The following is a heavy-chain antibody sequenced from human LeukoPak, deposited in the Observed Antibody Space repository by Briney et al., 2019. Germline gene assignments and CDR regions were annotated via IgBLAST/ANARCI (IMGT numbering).Heavy chain of an antibody. CDR1: GGSISSYY. V-gene: IGHV4-4*07. D-gene: IGHD3-9*01. CDR3: ARDVRYFDWSPFDL. J-gene: IGHJ2*01. CDR2: IYTSGST. Sequence: SETLSLTCTVSGGSISSYYWSWIRQPAGKGLEWIGRIYTSGSTNYNPSLKSRVTMSVDTSKNQFSLKLSSVTAADTAAYYCARDVRYFDWSPFDLWGRGTLVTVSS.